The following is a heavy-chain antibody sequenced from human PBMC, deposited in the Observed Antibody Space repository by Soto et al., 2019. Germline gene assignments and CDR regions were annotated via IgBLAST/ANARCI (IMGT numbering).Heavy chain of an antibody. CDR2: TIPIFGTA. CDR3: ASYDDGGNSGYFQH. D-gene: IGHD2-21*02. V-gene: IGHV1-69*12. CDR1: GGTFSSYA. Sequence: QVQLVQSGAEVKKPGSSVKVSCKASGGTFSSYAISWVRQAPGQGLEWMGGTIPIFGTANYAQTFQGRVTVTADESTSTAYMELSSLRSEDTAVYYCASYDDGGNSGYFQHWGQGTLVTVSS. J-gene: IGHJ1*01.